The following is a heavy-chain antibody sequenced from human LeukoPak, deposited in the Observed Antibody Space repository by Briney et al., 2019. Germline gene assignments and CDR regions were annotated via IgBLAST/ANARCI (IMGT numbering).Heavy chain of an antibody. CDR1: GFTFSSYN. D-gene: IGHD1-26*01. CDR2: ISSSSTI. J-gene: IGHJ5*02. Sequence: GGSLRLSCAASGFTFSSYNMNWVRQAPGKGLEWVSYISSSSTIYYADSVKGRFTISRDNAKNSLYLQMNSLRAEDTAVYYCARDVSAGGSWGQGTLVTVSS. CDR3: ARDVSAGGS. V-gene: IGHV3-48*04.